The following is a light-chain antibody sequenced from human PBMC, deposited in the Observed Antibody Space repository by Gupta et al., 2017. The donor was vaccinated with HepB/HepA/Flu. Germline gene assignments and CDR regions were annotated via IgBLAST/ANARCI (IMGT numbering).Light chain of an antibody. CDR3: HQHYYPPVRT. CDR2: DAS. CDR1: QDISNY. V-gene: IGKV1-33*01. Sequence: SQMTQSPSSLSASVGDRVTITCQASQDISNYLNWYQQKPGKAPKLLIYDASNLETGVASRFSGSGCGTDFTFTISSLQPEDLATYYCHQHYYPPVRTFGQGTKVEIK. J-gene: IGKJ1*01.